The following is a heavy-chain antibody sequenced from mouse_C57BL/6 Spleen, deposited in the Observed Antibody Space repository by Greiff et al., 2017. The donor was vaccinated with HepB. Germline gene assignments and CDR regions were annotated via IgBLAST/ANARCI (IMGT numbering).Heavy chain of an antibody. J-gene: IGHJ3*01. CDR1: GYTFTEYT. Sequence: LVKPGASVKLSCKASGYTFTEYTIHWVKQRSGQGLEWIGWFYPGSGSIKYNEKFKDKATLTADKSSSAIYMELSRLTSEGSAVYFCARHEGEGTAQARIAYWGQGTLVTVSA. V-gene: IGHV1-62-2*01. D-gene: IGHD3-2*02. CDR2: FYPGSGSI. CDR3: ARHEGEGTAQARIAY.